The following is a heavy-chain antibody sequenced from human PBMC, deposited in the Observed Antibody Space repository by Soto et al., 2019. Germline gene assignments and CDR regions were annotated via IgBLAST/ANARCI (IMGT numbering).Heavy chain of an antibody. CDR1: GGSISSYY. CDR3: ARALSSGKTHYYYGMDV. V-gene: IGHV4-59*01. D-gene: IGHD3-10*01. CDR2: IYYSGST. Sequence: QVQLQESGPGLVKPSETLSLTCTVSGGSISSYYWSWIRQPPGKGLEWIGYIYYSGSTNYNPSLKSRVTISVDTSKNQFSLKLSSVTAADTAVYYCARALSSGKTHYYYGMDVWGQGTTVTVSS. J-gene: IGHJ6*02.